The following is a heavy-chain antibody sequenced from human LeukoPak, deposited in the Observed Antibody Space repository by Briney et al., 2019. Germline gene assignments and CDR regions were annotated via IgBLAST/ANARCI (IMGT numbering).Heavy chain of an antibody. D-gene: IGHD6-25*01. CDR3: PRVAGYLPTTWFDL. CDR1: GGSFSGFY. CDR2: INYTGST. V-gene: IGHV4-34*01. J-gene: IGHJ5*02. Sequence: ASETLSLTCAVYGGSFSGFYWSWVRHGPGKGREWMGEINYTGSTSYNPSLKRRVTTSVDTSQKQFLLLLTSLPAADTPVYYCPRVAGYLPTTWFDLWGQGPHVTVSS.